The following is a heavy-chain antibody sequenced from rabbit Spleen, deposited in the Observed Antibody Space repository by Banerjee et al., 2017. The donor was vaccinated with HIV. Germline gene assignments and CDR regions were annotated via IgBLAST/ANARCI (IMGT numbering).Heavy chain of an antibody. CDR2: IDPIFGST. Sequence: QEQLVESGGGLVQPGGSLKLSCKASGFDFSSYGVSWVRQAPGKGLEWIGYIDPIFGSTYYASWVNGRFTISRHNAQNTLYLQLTSLTVADTATYFCARGDYVGNGYALDLWGQGTLVTVS. J-gene: IGHJ3*01. CDR3: ARGDYVGNGYALDL. V-gene: IGHV1S47*01. CDR1: GFDFSSYG. D-gene: IGHD6-1*01.